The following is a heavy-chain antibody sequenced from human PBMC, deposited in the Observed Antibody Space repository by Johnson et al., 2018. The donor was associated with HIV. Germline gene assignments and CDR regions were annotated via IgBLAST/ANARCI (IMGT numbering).Heavy chain of an antibody. V-gene: IGHV3-20*04. Sequence: VQLVESGGGLVQPGGSLRLSCVASGFTFSTYWMSWVRQAPGKGLEWVSGINWQGGTPGFADSVKGRFTISRDNAKNSLYLQMNSLRVEDTALYYCARATYYYDPSGYLTRPRAFDVWGQGTMVTVSS. CDR1: GFTFSTYW. CDR2: INWQGGTP. CDR3: ARATYYYDPSGYLTRPRAFDV. J-gene: IGHJ3*01. D-gene: IGHD3-22*01.